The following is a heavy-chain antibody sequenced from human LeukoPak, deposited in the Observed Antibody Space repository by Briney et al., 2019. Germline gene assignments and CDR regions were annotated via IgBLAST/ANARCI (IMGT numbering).Heavy chain of an antibody. CDR1: GFTFSSYS. J-gene: IGHJ4*02. CDR3: ARDYTDYYDSRGYTYYFDY. V-gene: IGHV3-21*01. D-gene: IGHD3-22*01. Sequence: GGSLRLSCAASGFTFSSYSMNWVRQAPGKGLEWVSSISGSSSYISSADSVKGRLTISRGNAKNSLYLQMNSLRAEDTAMYYCARDYTDYYDSRGYTYYFDYWGQGTLVTVSS. CDR2: ISGSSSYI.